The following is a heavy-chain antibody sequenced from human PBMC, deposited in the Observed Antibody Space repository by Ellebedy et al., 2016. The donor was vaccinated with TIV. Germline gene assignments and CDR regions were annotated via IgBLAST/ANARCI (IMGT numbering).Heavy chain of an antibody. CDR1: GYSFTSYW. D-gene: IGHD2-2*01. V-gene: IGHV5-10-1*01. J-gene: IGHJ4*02. CDR2: MNPSDSYT. CDR3: ARQGCGTTSCHTVDY. Sequence: GESLKISXKGSGYSFTSYWISWVHQKPGKGLEWMGRMNPSDSYTDYSPSLQGHVTMSADESISTAYLQWSSLKASDTAMYYCARQGCGTTSCHTVDYWGQGTLVTVSS.